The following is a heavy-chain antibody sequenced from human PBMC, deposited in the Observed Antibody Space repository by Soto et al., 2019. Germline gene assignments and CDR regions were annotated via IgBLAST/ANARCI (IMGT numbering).Heavy chain of an antibody. CDR2: IYYTGMT. V-gene: IGHV4-39*01. CDR1: GTSISSSDYY. Sequence: QLQLQESGPGLVKPSETLSLTCTVSGTSISSSDYYWGWIRQPPGKGLEWITSIYYTGMTYYNPSLTSRVTIXVDRSXXQLSLKLNSVTAADRAVYYCATGPSSRTGYRQCDYLGQGTLVTVSS. D-gene: IGHD6-25*01. CDR3: ATGPSSRTGYRQCDY. J-gene: IGHJ4*02.